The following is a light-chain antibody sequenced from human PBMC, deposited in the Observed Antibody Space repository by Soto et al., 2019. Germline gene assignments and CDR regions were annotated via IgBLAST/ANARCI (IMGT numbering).Light chain of an antibody. CDR2: GAS. Sequence: EILMTQSPATLSVSPGERAPLSCTASQSVSSNLAWYQQKPGQAPRLLIYGASTRATGIPDSFSGSGSGTEFTLTISRLEPEDFAVYYCQQYGSSPWTFGQGTKVDIK. CDR3: QQYGSSPWT. V-gene: IGKV3-20*01. J-gene: IGKJ1*01. CDR1: QSVSSN.